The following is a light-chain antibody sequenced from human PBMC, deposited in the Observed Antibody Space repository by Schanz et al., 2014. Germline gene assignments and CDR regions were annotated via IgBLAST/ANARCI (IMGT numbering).Light chain of an antibody. V-gene: IGLV2-14*03. Sequence: QSALTQPASVSGSPGQSITISCTGTSSDVGSYNFVSWYQQHPGKAPKLMIYDVSNRPSGVSNRFSGFKSGNTASLSISGLQDEDEDDYYCTSYTSSSTLVFGGGTKLTVL. CDR3: TSYTSSSTLV. CDR1: SSDVGSYNF. CDR2: DVS. J-gene: IGLJ3*02.